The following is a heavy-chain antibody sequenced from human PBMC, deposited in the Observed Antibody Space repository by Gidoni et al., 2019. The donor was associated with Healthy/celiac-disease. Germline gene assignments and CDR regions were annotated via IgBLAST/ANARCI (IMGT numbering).Heavy chain of an antibody. Sequence: EVQLVESGGGLVQPGGSLRLSCAASGLTFSSYSMNWVRQAPGKGLGWVSYISSSSSTIYYADSVKGRFTISRDNAKNSLYLQMNSLRAEDTAVYYCAGDYYDSSGYYGYWGQGTLVTVSS. CDR3: AGDYYDSSGYYGY. D-gene: IGHD3-22*01. J-gene: IGHJ4*02. CDR2: ISSSSSTI. CDR1: GLTFSSYS. V-gene: IGHV3-48*01.